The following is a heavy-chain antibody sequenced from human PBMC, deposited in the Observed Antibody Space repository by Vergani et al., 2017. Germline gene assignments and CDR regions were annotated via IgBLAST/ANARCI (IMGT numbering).Heavy chain of an antibody. J-gene: IGHJ4*02. V-gene: IGHV3-7*03. CDR1: GFTFSSYW. D-gene: IGHD7-27*01. CDR3: ARYANWGRGGGALDY. Sequence: EVQLVESGGGLVQPGGSLRLSCAASGFTFSSYWMSWVRQAPGKGLEWVANRKQDGSEKYYVDYGRGRFSSSGDNAKNALYLQMNSVRAEDTAVYYCARYANWGRGGGALDYWGQGTLVTVSS. CDR2: RKQDGSEK.